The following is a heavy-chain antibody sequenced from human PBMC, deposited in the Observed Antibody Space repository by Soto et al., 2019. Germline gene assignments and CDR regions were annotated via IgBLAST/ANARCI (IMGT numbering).Heavy chain of an antibody. CDR3: ARVTAPFRGSYGLFWFDP. CDR1: GGTFSSYA. Sequence: SVKVSCKASGGTFSSYAISWVRQAPGQGLEWMGGIIPIFGTANYAQKFQGRVTITADESTSTAYMELSSLRSEDTAVYYCARVTAPFRGSYGLFWFDPWGQGTLVTVSS. CDR2: IIPIFGTA. V-gene: IGHV1-69*13. D-gene: IGHD1-26*01. J-gene: IGHJ5*02.